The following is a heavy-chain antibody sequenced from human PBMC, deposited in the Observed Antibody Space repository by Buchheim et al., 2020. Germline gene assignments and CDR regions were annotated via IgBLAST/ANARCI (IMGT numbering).Heavy chain of an antibody. CDR1: EFTFSSYG. CDR2: IWYDGSNK. J-gene: IGHJ4*02. D-gene: IGHD3-3*01. Sequence: QVQLVESGGGVVQPGRSLRLSCAASEFTFSSYGMHWVRQAPGKGLEWVAVIWYDGSNKYYADSVKGRFTISSDNSKNTLYLQMNSLRAEDTAVYYCARGDFWSGYRPFDYWGQGTL. V-gene: IGHV3-33*01. CDR3: ARGDFWSGYRPFDY.